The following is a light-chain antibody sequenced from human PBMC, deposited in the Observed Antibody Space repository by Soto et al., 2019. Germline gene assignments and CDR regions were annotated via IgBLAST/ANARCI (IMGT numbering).Light chain of an antibody. CDR1: QSVSSY. V-gene: IGKV3-11*01. CDR3: QQRSNWPPIT. Sequence: LVWTQSPAPPSFSPGEKATLPCRASQSVSSYLAWYQQKPGQAPRLLIYDASNRATGIPARFSGSGSGTDFTLTISSLEPGDFAVYYCQQRSNWPPITFGQGTRLEIK. CDR2: DAS. J-gene: IGKJ5*01.